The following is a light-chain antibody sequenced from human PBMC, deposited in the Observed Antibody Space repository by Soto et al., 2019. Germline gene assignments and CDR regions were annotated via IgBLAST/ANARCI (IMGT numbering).Light chain of an antibody. Sequence: DIQVTQSPSSVSASVGDRVTITCRATRDISRWLAWYQQKPGKAPKLVIYAASNLQSGVPSRFSGSGSGTDFTLTINSLQPDDFATYYCLHYHSYPRTFGRGTKVEIK. CDR3: LHYHSYPRT. J-gene: IGKJ1*01. CDR1: RDISRW. CDR2: AAS. V-gene: IGKV1-12*01.